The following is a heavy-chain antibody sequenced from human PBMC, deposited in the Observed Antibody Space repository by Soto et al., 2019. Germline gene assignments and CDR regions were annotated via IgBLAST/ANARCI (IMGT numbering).Heavy chain of an antibody. CDR2: ISYDGSYK. V-gene: IGHV3-30*03. CDR1: EFTFSTYY. D-gene: IGHD6-6*01. Sequence: QVQLVESGGGVVQTGRSRRLSCAAGEFTFSTYYMHWVRQAPGKGLAWVAVISYDGSYKYYADSVRGRFTISRDNSKNTLHLQMSSLRPEDTAVFYCARVYASSAPKGSYGMDVWGQGTTVTVSS. J-gene: IGHJ6*02. CDR3: ARVYASSAPKGSYGMDV.